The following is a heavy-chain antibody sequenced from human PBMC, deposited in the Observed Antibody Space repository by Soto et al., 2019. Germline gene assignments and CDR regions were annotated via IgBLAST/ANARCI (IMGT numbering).Heavy chain of an antibody. D-gene: IGHD2-15*01. J-gene: IGHJ6*02. CDR1: GFTFSSYS. CDR3: AREGGYCSGGSCYRYGMDV. V-gene: IGHV3-21*01. Sequence: EVQLVESGGGLVKPGGSLRLSCAASGFTFSSYSMNWVRQAPGKGLEWVSSISSSSSYIYYADSVKGRFTISRDNGKNSLYLQMNSLRAEDTAVYYCAREGGYCSGGSCYRYGMDVWGQGTTVTVSS. CDR2: ISSSSSYI.